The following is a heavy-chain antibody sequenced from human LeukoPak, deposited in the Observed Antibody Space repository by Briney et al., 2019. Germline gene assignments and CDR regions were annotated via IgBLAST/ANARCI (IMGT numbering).Heavy chain of an antibody. J-gene: IGHJ4*02. Sequence: SETLSLTCTVSGGSISSSSYYWGWIRQPPGKGLEWIGSIYYSGSTYYNPSLKSRVTISVDTSKNQFSLKLSSVPAADTAVYYCALQGYCSSTSCLNWGQGTLVTVSS. V-gene: IGHV4-39*01. CDR2: IYYSGST. D-gene: IGHD2-2*01. CDR1: GGSISSSSYY. CDR3: ALQGYCSSTSCLN.